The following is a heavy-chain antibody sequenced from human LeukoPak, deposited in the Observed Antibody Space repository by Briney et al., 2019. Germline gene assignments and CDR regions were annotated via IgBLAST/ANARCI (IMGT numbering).Heavy chain of an antibody. D-gene: IGHD1-26*01. Sequence: SSQTLSLTCTVSGASISSSGYYWSWIRQPPGKGLEWIGYIYHSGSTYYNPSLNSRVTISVDRSKNQFSLRLSSVTAADTAVYYCARRRDLVGFYYWGQGTLVTVSS. CDR3: ARRRDLVGFYY. CDR2: IYHSGST. J-gene: IGHJ4*02. V-gene: IGHV4-30-2*01. CDR1: GASISSSGYY.